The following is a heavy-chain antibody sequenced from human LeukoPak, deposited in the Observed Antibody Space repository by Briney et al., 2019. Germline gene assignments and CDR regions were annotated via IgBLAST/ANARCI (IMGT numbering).Heavy chain of an antibody. CDR2: ISSSSSYT. D-gene: IGHD3-10*01. CDR1: GFTFSDYY. CDR3: ARDRSYFIFDY. Sequence: GGSLRLSCAASGFTFSDYYMSWIRQAPGKGLEWVSYISSSSSYTNYADSVKGRFTISRDNAKNSLYLQMNSLRAEDTAVYYCARDRSYFIFDYWGQGTLVTVSS. J-gene: IGHJ4*02. V-gene: IGHV3-11*06.